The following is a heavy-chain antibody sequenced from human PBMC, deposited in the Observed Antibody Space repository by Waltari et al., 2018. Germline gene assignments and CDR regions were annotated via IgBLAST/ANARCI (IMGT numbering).Heavy chain of an antibody. D-gene: IGHD3-16*01. CDR2: IDPNTGGT. J-gene: IGHJ4*02. CDR3: ARDLYDSRVPGDYFDY. Sequence: QVHLVQSGAEVRKPGASVKVSCKGSGYTFTGYYTQWLRQAPGQGLEWMGWIDPNTGGTKLAQKFQGRVTMTSDTSINTVYMELSSLGSDDTAVYYCARDLYDSRVPGDYFDYWGQGTLVTVSS. CDR1: GYTFTGYY. V-gene: IGHV1-2*02.